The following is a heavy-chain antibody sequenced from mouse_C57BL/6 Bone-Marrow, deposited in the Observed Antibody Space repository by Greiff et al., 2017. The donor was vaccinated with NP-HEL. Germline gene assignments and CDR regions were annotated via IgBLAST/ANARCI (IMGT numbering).Heavy chain of an antibody. V-gene: IGHV5-4*03. CDR1: GFTFSSYA. CDR2: ISDGGSYT. D-gene: IGHD2-4*01. J-gene: IGHJ3*01. Sequence: DVKLVESGGGLVKPGGSLKLSCAASGFTFSSYAMSWVRQTPEKRLEWVATISDGGSYTYYPDNVKGRFTISRDNAKNNLYLQMSHLKSEDTAMYYCARGRGSLYYDYPWFAYWGQGTLVTVSA. CDR3: ARGRGSLYYDYPWFAY.